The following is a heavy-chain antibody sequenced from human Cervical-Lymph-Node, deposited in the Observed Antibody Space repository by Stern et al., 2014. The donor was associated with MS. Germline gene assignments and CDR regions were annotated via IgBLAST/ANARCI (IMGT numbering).Heavy chain of an antibody. V-gene: IGHV4-61*08. Sequence: VQLVESGPRLVQPSETLSLTCSVSGASVSSSDYYWTWIRQPPGKGLEWIGFFYHNGNSNYNPSLKSRVIISGDTSKNQFFLSLTSVTAADTAVYYCARGDSLETANDYWGQGILVTVSS. CDR1: GASVSSSDYY. D-gene: IGHD2-21*01. J-gene: IGHJ4*02. CDR3: ARGDSLETANDY. CDR2: FYHNGNS.